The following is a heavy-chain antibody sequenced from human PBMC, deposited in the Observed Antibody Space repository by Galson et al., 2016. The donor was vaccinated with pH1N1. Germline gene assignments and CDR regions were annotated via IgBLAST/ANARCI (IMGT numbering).Heavy chain of an antibody. D-gene: IGHD3-10*01. J-gene: IGHJ5*02. CDR1: GDSISIGGSS. V-gene: IGHV4-31*03. CDR2: IYYSGST. Sequence: TLSLTCSVSGDSISIGGSSWPWIRQHPGKGLEWIGYIYYSGSTFYNPPLKSRVSISVATSTNQFSLKLNSLTPADAAIYFCARGAGVPFRGNWFAPWGRGTLVTVSS. CDR3: ARGAGVPFRGNWFAP.